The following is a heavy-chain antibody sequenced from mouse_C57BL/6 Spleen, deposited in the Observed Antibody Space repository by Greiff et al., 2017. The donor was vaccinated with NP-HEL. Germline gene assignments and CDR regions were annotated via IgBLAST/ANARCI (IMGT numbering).Heavy chain of an antibody. Sequence: VKLMESGAELVRPGASVTLSCKASGYTFTDYEMHWVKQTPVHGLEWIGAIDPETGGTAYNQKFKGKAILTADKSSSTAYMELRSLTSEDSAVYYCTRRYYSNFFDYWGQGTTLTVSS. D-gene: IGHD2-5*01. CDR2: IDPETGGT. V-gene: IGHV1-15*01. CDR1: GYTFTDYE. CDR3: TRRYYSNFFDY. J-gene: IGHJ2*01.